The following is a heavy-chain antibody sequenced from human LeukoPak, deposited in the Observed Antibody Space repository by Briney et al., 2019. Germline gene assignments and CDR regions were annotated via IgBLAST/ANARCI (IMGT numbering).Heavy chain of an antibody. CDR2: ISADNGNT. Sequence: ASVKVSCKASGYTFSSYAINWVRQAPGQGLEWMGWISADNGNTNDAQKFQGRVTMTTDTSTSTAYMELRSLRSDDTAVYYCARRQIDCSTTSCYVDYWGQGTLVTVSS. CDR3: ARRQIDCSTTSCYVDY. J-gene: IGHJ4*02. D-gene: IGHD2-2*01. CDR1: GYTFSSYA. V-gene: IGHV1-18*01.